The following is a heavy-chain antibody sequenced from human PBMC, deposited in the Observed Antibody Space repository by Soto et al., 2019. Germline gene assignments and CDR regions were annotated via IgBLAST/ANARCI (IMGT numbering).Heavy chain of an antibody. CDR2: ISHEGSVQ. V-gene: IGHV3-30*18. CDR1: GFTFSDYG. CDR3: AKEGSPKVSRWDDY. Sequence: VQLAESGGGVVQPGGSLRLSCAASGFTFSDYGIDWIRQAPGKGLEWVAVISHEGSVQYYADSVKGRFTVSRDNSKNILYLQMNSLRPEDTAMYYCAKEGSPKVSRWDDYWGQGTLVTVSS. J-gene: IGHJ4*02. D-gene: IGHD1-26*01.